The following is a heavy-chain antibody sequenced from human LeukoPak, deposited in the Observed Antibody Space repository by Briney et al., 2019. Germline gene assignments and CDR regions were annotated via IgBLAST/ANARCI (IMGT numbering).Heavy chain of an antibody. CDR1: GGTFSSYA. CDR2: IIPIFGTA. Sequence: SVKVSCKASGGTFSSYAISWVRQAPGQGLEWMGGIIPIFGTANYAQKFQGRVTITTDESTSTAYMELSSLRSEDTAVYYCARSPIRAGYMDVWGKGTTVTVSS. CDR3: ARSPIRAGYMDV. D-gene: IGHD3-9*01. J-gene: IGHJ6*03. V-gene: IGHV1-69*05.